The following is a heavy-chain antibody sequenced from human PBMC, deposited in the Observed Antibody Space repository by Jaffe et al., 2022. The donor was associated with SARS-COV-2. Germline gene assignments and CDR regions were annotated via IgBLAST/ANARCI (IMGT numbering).Heavy chain of an antibody. CDR3: ARVATRGGRIRIGKAFDI. V-gene: IGHV4-38-2*02. CDR1: GYSISSGYY. D-gene: IGHD3-16*01. Sequence: QVQLQESGPGLVKPSETLSLTCTVSGYSISSGYYWGWIRQPPGKGLEWIGSIYHSGSTYYNPSLKSRVTISVDTSKNQFSLKLSSVTAADTAVYYCARVATRGGRIRIGKAFDIWGQGTMVTVSS. CDR2: IYHSGST. J-gene: IGHJ3*02.